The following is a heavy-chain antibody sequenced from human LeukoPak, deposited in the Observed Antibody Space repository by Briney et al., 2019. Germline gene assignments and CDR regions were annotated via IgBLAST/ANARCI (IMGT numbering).Heavy chain of an antibody. CDR1: GYTLTELS. J-gene: IGHJ6*03. CDR3: ATDSMVRGVFSFYMDV. Sequence: ASVKVSCKVSGYTLTELSMHWVRQAPGKGLEWMGGFDLEDGETIYAQRFQGRATMTEDTSTDTAYMELSSLRSEDTAVYYCATDSMVRGVFSFYMDVWGKGTTVTISS. D-gene: IGHD3-10*01. CDR2: FDLEDGET. V-gene: IGHV1-24*01.